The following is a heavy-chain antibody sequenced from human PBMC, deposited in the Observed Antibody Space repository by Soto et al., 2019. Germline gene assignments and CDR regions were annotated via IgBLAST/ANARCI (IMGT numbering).Heavy chain of an antibody. Sequence: SETLSLTCTVSGGSISSYYWSWIRQPPGKGLEWIGYIYYSGSTNYNPSLKSRVTISVDTSKNQFSLKLSSVTAADTAVYYCAREGGYSYGYKPDAFDIWGQGTMVTVSS. J-gene: IGHJ3*02. CDR3: AREGGYSYGYKPDAFDI. CDR1: GGSISSYY. V-gene: IGHV4-59*01. CDR2: IYYSGST. D-gene: IGHD5-18*01.